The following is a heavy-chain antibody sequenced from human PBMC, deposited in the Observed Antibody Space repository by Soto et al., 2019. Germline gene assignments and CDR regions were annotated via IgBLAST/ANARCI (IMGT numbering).Heavy chain of an antibody. J-gene: IGHJ6*02. V-gene: IGHV3-21*01. CDR3: ARGIVATISYYYGMDV. Sequence: GGSLRLSCAASGFTFSSYSMNWVRQAPGKGLEWVSSISSSSSYIYYADSVKGRFTISRDNAKNSLYLQMNSLRAEDTAVYYCARGIVATISYYYGMDVWGQGTTVTVS. CDR2: ISSSSSYI. D-gene: IGHD5-12*01. CDR1: GFTFSSYS.